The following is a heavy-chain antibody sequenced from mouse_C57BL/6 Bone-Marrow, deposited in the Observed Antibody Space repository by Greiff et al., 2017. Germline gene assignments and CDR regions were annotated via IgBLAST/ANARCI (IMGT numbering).Heavy chain of an antibody. Sequence: VQLQQSGAELVRPGASVKLSCTASGFNIKDDYMHWVKQRPEQGLEWIGWIDPENGDTEYASKFQGKATITADTSSNTAYLQLSSLTSEDTAVYYCTTYYDSSYWYFDVWGTGTTVTVSS. CDR2: IDPENGDT. CDR1: GFNIKDDY. CDR3: TTYYDSSYWYFDV. D-gene: IGHD1-1*01. V-gene: IGHV14-4*01. J-gene: IGHJ1*03.